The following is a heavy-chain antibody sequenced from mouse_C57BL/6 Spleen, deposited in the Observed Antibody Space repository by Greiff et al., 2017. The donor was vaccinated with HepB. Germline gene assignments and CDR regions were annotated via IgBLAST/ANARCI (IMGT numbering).Heavy chain of an antibody. CDR1: GYSITSYY. D-gene: IGHD2-1*01. Sequence: EVQRVESGPGLAKPSQTLSLTCSVTGYSITSYYWNWIRKFPGNKLEYMGYISYSGSTYYNPSLKSRISITRDTSKNQYYLQLNSVTTEDTATYYCARVYYGNSFYAMDYWGQGTSVTVSS. CDR2: ISYSGST. J-gene: IGHJ4*01. CDR3: ARVYYGNSFYAMDY. V-gene: IGHV3-8*01.